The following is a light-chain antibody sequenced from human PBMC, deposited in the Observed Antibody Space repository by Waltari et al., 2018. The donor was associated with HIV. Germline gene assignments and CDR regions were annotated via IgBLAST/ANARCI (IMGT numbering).Light chain of an antibody. CDR2: DKN. CDR3: GAWDNTLRGAL. CDR1: SSNLGANS. Sequence: QSVLTQPPSISAAAGQKVTISCSGSSSNLGANSVAWYRQLPGTAPELLIYDKNNRFPGIPERFSGSKSGTSATLVISGLQPGDEADYYCGAWDNTLRGALFGGGTKLTVL. V-gene: IGLV1-51*01. J-gene: IGLJ3*02.